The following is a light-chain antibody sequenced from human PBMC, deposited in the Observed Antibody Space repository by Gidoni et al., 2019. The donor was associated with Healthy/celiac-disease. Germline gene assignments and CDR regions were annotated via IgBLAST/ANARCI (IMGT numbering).Light chain of an antibody. J-gene: IGKJ2*04. V-gene: IGKV1-39*01. CDR2: AAS. Sequence: DIQMTQSPSSLSASVGDRVTITCRASQSISSYLNWYQQKPGKAPKLLIYAASSLQSCVPSRFSGSGSGTDFTITISSLQHEDFATYYCQQSYSTLCSFGQGTKLEIK. CDR1: QSISSY. CDR3: QQSYSTLCS.